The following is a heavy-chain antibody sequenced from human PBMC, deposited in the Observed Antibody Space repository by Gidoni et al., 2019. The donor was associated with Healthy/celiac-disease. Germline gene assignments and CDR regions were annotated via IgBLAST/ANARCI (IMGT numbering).Heavy chain of an antibody. D-gene: IGHD6-19*01. J-gene: IGHJ6*02. CDR2: IKSKTDGGTT. V-gene: IGHV3-15*01. CDR1: GFPFSNAW. Sequence: EVQLVASGGGLVKPGGSLRLSCAASGFPFSNAWMSWVRQAPGKGLEWVGRIKSKTDGGTTDYAAPVKGRFTISRDDSKNTLYLQMNSLKTEDTAVYYCTHSSGWYYYYYGMDVWGQGTTVTVSS. CDR3: THSSGWYYYYYGMDV.